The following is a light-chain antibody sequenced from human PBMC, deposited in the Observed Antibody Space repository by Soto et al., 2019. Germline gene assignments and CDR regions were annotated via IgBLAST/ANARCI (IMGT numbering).Light chain of an antibody. V-gene: IGLV2-14*01. CDR2: EVA. CDR1: SSDIGAYNF. J-gene: IGLJ1*01. Sequence: QSVLTQPASVSGSPGQSITISCTGTSSDIGAYNFVSWYQHHPGKAPKLLIYEVAYRPSGISNRFSGSKSANTAPLTISGLQAEDEADYFCTSYRSATTPPYVFGSGTKVTVL. CDR3: TSYRSATTPPYV.